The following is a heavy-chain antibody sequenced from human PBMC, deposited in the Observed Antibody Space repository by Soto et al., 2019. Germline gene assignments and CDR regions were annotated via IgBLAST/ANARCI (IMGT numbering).Heavy chain of an antibody. CDR3: ARDSSRGHFDF. D-gene: IGHD6-19*01. V-gene: IGHV3-21*01. J-gene: IGHJ4*02. CDR2: ISSGGSYK. Sequence: EVQLVESGGGLVKPGGSLRLSCVASGFTFSAYGMNWVRQSPGKGLEWVSSISSGGSYKNYADSAKGRFTISRDNAKKSLHLQLNSLRAEDTAVYYCARDSSRGHFDFWGQGNLVTVSS. CDR1: GFTFSAYG.